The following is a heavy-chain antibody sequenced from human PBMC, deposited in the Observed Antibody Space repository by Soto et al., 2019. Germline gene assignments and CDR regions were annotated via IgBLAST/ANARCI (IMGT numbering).Heavy chain of an antibody. D-gene: IGHD6-6*01. CDR3: ARSIAARLNWFDP. CDR1: GVTVSSNY. J-gene: IGHJ5*02. Sequence: GGSLRLSCAASGVTVSSNYMSWVRQAPGKGLEWVSVIYSGGSTYYADSVKGRFTISRDNSKNTLYLQMNSLRAEDTAVYYCARSIAARLNWFDPWGQGTLVTVSS. CDR2: IYSGGST. V-gene: IGHV3-66*01.